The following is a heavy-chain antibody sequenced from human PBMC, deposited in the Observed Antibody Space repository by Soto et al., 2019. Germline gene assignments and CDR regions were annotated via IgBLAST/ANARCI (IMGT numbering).Heavy chain of an antibody. V-gene: IGHV3-21*01. Sequence: PGGSLRLSCAASGFTFSSYSRNWVRQAPGKGLEWVSSISSSSSYIYYADSVKGRFTISRDNAKNSLYLQMNSLRAEDTAVYYCARVYLGRYDSSVYYGYWGQGTTVTVYS. CDR1: GFTFSSYS. D-gene: IGHD3-22*01. CDR2: ISSSSSYI. J-gene: IGHJ4*02. CDR3: ARVYLGRYDSSVYYGY.